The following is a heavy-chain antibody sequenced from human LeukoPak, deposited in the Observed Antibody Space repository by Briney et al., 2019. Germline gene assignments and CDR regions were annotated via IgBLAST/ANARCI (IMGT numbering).Heavy chain of an antibody. J-gene: IGHJ4*02. CDR2: INPSGGST. D-gene: IGHD6-19*01. Sequence: GPVKVSCKASGYTFTSYYMHWVRQAPGQGLEWMGIINPSGGSTSYAQKFQGRVTMTRDTSTSTVYMELSSLRSEDTAVYYCARDNGSGWYDYWGQGTLVTVSS. CDR1: GYTFTSYY. V-gene: IGHV1-46*01. CDR3: ARDNGSGWYDY.